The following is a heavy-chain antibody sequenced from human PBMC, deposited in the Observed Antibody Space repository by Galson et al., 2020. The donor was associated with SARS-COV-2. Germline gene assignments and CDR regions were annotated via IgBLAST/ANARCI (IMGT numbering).Heavy chain of an antibody. J-gene: IGHJ5*02. V-gene: IGHV3-23*01. CDR1: GFTFSSYA. Sequence: TGGSLRLSCAASGFTFSSYAMSWVRQAPGKGLEWVSAISGSGGSTYYAASVKGLFTISRDNSKNTLYLQMNRLRAEDTAVYYCANVQGHWFDPWGQGTLVTVSS. CDR3: ANVQGHWFDP. CDR2: ISGSGGST.